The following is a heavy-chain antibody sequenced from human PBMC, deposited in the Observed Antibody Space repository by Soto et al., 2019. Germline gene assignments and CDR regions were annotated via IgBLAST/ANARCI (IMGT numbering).Heavy chain of an antibody. D-gene: IGHD6-6*01. Sequence: GGSLRLSCVASGFTFSSFAMHWVRQAPGKGLEWVTVISFDISTKYYADSVKGRFTISRDNSKNTLYLQMNSLRAEDTAVYYCARGIAARIYYYYYGMDVWGQGTTVTVSS. CDR1: GFTFSSFA. V-gene: IGHV3-30-3*01. J-gene: IGHJ6*02. CDR2: ISFDISTK. CDR3: ARGIAARIYYYYYGMDV.